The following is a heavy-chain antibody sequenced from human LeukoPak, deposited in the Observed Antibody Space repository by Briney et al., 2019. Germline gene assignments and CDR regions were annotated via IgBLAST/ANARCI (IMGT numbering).Heavy chain of an antibody. CDR2: VKQDGSEK. V-gene: IGHV3-7*03. CDR1: GFTFSTYW. J-gene: IGHJ6*02. CDR3: ARKWAGNYYYGMDV. Sequence: GGSLRLSCVGSGFTFSTYWMSWFRQAPGKGLEWVANVKQDGSEKYYVDSVKGRFTISRDNAKNLLYLQMNSLRVEDTAVYYCARKWAGNYYYGMDVWGQGTTVTVSS. D-gene: IGHD1-26*01.